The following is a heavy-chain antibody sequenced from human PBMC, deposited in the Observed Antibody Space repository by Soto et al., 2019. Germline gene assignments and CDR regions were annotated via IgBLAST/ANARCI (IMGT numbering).Heavy chain of an antibody. D-gene: IGHD1-7*01. V-gene: IGHV4-34*01. CDR3: ARVRSHNWNYVNYYYYYGMDV. CDR1: GGSFSGYY. Sequence: SETLSLTCAVYGGSFSGYYWIWIRQPPGKGLEWIGEINHSGSTNYNLSLKSRVTISVDTSKNQFSLKLSSVTAADTAVYYCARVRSHNWNYVNYYYYYGMDVWGQGTTVTVSS. J-gene: IGHJ6*02. CDR2: INHSGST.